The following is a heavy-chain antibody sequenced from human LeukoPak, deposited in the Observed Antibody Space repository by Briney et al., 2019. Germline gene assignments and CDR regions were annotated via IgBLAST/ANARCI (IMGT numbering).Heavy chain of an antibody. CDR1: GFTFSNAW. CDR2: IKPNSDDGTT. J-gene: IGHJ4*02. D-gene: IGHD3-16*01. V-gene: IGHV3-15*07. Sequence: KSGGSLRLSCAASGFTFSNAWMNWVRQSPGKGLEWVGRIKPNSDDGTTDYAAPVKGRITISRDDSRNTVDLQMNGLTVEDTALYYCAWGGAQHYESWGQGTLVTVSS. CDR3: AWGGAQHYES.